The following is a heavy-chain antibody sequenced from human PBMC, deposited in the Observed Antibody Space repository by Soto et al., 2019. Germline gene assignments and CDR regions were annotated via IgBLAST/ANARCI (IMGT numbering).Heavy chain of an antibody. CDR3: ARALYYYDSSGSLDY. D-gene: IGHD3-22*01. CDR1: GFTFSSYG. J-gene: IGHJ4*02. CDR2: IWYDGSNK. Sequence: GGSLRLSCAASGFTFSSYGMHWVRQAPGKGLEWVAVIWYDGSNKYYADSVKGRFTISRDNSKNTLYLQMNSLRAEDTAVYYCARALYYYDSSGSLDYWGQGTLVTVSS. V-gene: IGHV3-33*01.